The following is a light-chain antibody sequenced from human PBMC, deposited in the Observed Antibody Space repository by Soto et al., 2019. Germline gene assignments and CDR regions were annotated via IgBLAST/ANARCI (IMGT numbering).Light chain of an antibody. J-gene: IGKJ2*01. CDR3: QQYDKWPPT. CDR1: QNLSRN. CDR2: YAS. V-gene: IGKV3-15*01. Sequence: EMVMTQSPATLSVSPGERATLSCRASQNLSRNLAWYQQQPGQAPRLLIFYASTRTTGIPARFSGSGSGTDFTLTISSRQSEDYAVYYCQQYDKWPPTFGQGTKLEIK.